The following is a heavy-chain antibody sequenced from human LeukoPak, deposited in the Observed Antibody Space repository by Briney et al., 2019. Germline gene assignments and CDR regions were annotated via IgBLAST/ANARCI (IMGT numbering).Heavy chain of an antibody. V-gene: IGHV3-21*01. D-gene: IGHD3-10*01. CDR1: GFTFSTYN. CDR3: AKQLDYYGSGSYYPDY. CDR2: ISSSGNYI. J-gene: IGHJ4*02. Sequence: GGSLRLSCAASGFTFSTYNMNWVRQAPGKGLEWVSSISSSGNYINYADSVKGRFTISRDNAKNSLYLQMNSLRAEDSAVYYCAKQLDYYGSGSYYPDYWGQGTLVTVSS.